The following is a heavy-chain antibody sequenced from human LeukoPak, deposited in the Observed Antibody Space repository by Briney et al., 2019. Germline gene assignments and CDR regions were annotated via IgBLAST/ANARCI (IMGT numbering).Heavy chain of an antibody. Sequence: SETLSLTCTVSGVSISSSNSYWGWIRQPPGKGLEWIGSIYYSGNTYYNASLKSQVSISIDTSKNQFSLRLTSVTAADTAVYYCARGKGLLWFGELGSNWFDPWGQGTLVTVSS. V-gene: IGHV4-39*01. CDR3: ARGKGLLWFGELGSNWFDP. D-gene: IGHD3-10*01. J-gene: IGHJ5*02. CDR2: IYYSGNT. CDR1: GVSISSSNSY.